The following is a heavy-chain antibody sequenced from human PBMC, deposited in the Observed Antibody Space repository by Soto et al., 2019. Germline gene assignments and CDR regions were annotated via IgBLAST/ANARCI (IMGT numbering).Heavy chain of an antibody. Sequence: EVQLLESGGGLIQPGGSLRLSCAASGFTFSTYAMTWVRQAPGKGLEWVSGISDSGDSTYYADSVKGRFTISRDNSKNTLFLQMNSLRAEDTAVYYCAKDRHSGTSTEIDYWGQGSLVTVAS. CDR3: AKDRHSGTSTEIDY. J-gene: IGHJ4*02. CDR2: ISDSGDST. V-gene: IGHV3-23*01. D-gene: IGHD1-26*01. CDR1: GFTFSTYA.